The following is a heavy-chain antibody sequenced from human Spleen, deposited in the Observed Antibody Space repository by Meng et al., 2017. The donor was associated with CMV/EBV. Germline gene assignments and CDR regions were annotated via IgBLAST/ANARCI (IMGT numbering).Heavy chain of an antibody. J-gene: IGHJ4*02. V-gene: IGHV3-53*01. CDR3: AKAVGVNIFDY. Sequence: GGSLRLSCAASGFTVSSNYMSWVRQAPGKGLEWVSVIYSGGNTYYADSVRGRFTISRDNSKNTLYLQMNSLRADDTAIYYCAKAVGVNIFDYWGQGTLVTVSS. CDR1: GFTVSSNY. CDR2: IYSGGNT. D-gene: IGHD3-10*01.